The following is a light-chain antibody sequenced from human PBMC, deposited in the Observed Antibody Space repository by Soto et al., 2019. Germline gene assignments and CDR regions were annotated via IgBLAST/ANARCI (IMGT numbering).Light chain of an antibody. V-gene: IGKV3-20*01. Sequence: EVVLTQSPGTLSLSPGERATLSCRASQRVSSGYLAWYQQKPGQAPRLLIYGASNRATDIPDRFSGGGSGTDFTLTISRLEPEDFAVYYCQQYGSSPPSSTFGQRTRLEIK. CDR2: GAS. CDR3: QQYGSSPPSST. CDR1: QRVSSGY. J-gene: IGKJ5*01.